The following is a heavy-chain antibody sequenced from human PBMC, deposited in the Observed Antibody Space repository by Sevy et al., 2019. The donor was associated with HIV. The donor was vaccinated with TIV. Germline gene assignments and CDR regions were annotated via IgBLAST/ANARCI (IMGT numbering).Heavy chain of an antibody. CDR3: TRGAATDYYDTSGFSPSLDQ. CDR1: GGSISGHF. Sequence: SETLSLTCTVSGGSISGHFWSWIRQPPGKGLEWIAYIYGSGSTNCNASLRGRVTISVDTSKNQFSLGLSSVTAADTAVYYCTRGAATDYYDTSGFSPSLDQWGQGILVSVSS. V-gene: IGHV4-59*11. D-gene: IGHD3-22*01. CDR2: IYGSGST. J-gene: IGHJ4*02.